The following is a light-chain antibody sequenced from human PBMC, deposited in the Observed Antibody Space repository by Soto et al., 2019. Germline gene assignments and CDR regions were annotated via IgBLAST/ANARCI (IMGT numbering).Light chain of an antibody. CDR2: GIS. CDR1: QSVTSNY. Sequence: EVVMTQSPATLSVSPGEGATLSCRASQSVTSNYLAWYQQKPGKAPRLLIHGISNRATGVPGRFSGSGSGTDFTLTISRLEPEDFAVYYCQQYTAWPLTFGQGTKVEVK. V-gene: IGKV3-20*01. J-gene: IGKJ1*01. CDR3: QQYTAWPLT.